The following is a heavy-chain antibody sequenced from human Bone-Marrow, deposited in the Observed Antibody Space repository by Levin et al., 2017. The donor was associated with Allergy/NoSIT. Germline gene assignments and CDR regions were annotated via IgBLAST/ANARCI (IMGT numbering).Heavy chain of an antibody. Sequence: SETLSLTCTVSGDSITNTGYHWDWVRQSPGKGLEWIGYYYNSGDTDYNPSLEGRVSISVDTSRNQFSLRLHSVTAADTAVYYCARNGANYYGMDVWGQGTTVIVSS. CDR1: GDSITNTGYH. D-gene: IGHD4-17*01. CDR2: YYNSGDT. J-gene: IGHJ6*02. V-gene: IGHV4-30-4*01. CDR3: ARNGANYYGMDV.